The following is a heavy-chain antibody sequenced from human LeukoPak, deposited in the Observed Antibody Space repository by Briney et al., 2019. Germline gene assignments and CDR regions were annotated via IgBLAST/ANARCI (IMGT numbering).Heavy chain of an antibody. CDR1: GFSLSTSGMC. Sequence: SGPTLVNPTQTLTLTCTFSGFSLSTSGMCVSWIRQPQGKALEWLALIDWDDGKYYSTSLKTRLTISKDTSKNQVVLTMTNMDPVDTATYYCARIRRGARWLQLNGAFDIWGQGTMVTVSS. V-gene: IGHV2-70*01. J-gene: IGHJ3*02. CDR2: IDWDDGK. D-gene: IGHD5-24*01. CDR3: ARIRRGARWLQLNGAFDI.